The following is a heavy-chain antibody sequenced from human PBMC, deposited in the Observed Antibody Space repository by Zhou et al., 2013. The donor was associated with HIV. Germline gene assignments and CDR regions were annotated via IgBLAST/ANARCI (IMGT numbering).Heavy chain of an antibody. Sequence: QVQLVQSGAEVKKPGSSVKVSCKASGGTFSSYAISWVRQAPGQGLEWMGGIIPIFGTANYAQKFQGRVTITTDESTSTAYMELSSLRSEDTAVYYCARAVVITIFGVASDAFDIWGQGDNGHRLF. CDR1: GGTFSSYA. CDR3: ARAVVITIFGVASDAFDI. J-gene: IGHJ3*02. D-gene: IGHD3-3*01. V-gene: IGHV1-69*05. CDR2: IIPIFGTA.